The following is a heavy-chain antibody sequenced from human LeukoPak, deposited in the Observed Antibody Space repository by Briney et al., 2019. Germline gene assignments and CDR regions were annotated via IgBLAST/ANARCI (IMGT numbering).Heavy chain of an antibody. V-gene: IGHV4-59*08. CDR2: ILYTGST. J-gene: IGHJ4*02. Sequence: SETLSLICSVSGGSISGYYWTWVRQPPGKGLEWIGYILYTGSTKYNPSLENRVTISIDTSRNHFSLKLTSVTASDTALYYCARLAVSQAGYFDYGARGRLFTVSS. CDR3: ARLAVSQAGYFDY. CDR1: GGSISGYY.